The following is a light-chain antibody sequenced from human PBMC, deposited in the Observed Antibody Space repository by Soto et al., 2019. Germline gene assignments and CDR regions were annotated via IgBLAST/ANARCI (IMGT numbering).Light chain of an antibody. CDR1: QTTSNY. CDR3: QQYNSYSIT. Sequence: IQMTQSASSLSASVGDRVTITCRASQTTSNYLNWYQQKSVQAPNVLISTASTWPSGVPQRFSGSASGADFTLTISSLQPDDFATYYCQQYNSYSITFGQGTRLEIK. J-gene: IGKJ5*01. CDR2: TAS. V-gene: IGKV1-39*01.